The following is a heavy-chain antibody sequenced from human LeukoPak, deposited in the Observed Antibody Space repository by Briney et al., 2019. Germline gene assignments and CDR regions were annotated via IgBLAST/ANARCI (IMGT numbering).Heavy chain of an antibody. V-gene: IGHV4-61*10. CDR1: GGTISSGSYY. CDR3: ARENRDYGPYNWFDP. J-gene: IGHJ5*02. D-gene: IGHD4-17*01. Sequence: PSETLSLTCTVSGGTISSGSYYWSWIRQPAGKGLEWIGYIYYSGSTNYNPSLKSRVTISVDTSKNQFSLKLSSVTAADTAVYYCARENRDYGPYNWFDPWGQGTLVTVSS. CDR2: IYYSGST.